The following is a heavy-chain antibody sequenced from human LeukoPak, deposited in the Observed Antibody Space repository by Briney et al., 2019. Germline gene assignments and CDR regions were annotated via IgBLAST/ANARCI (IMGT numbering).Heavy chain of an antibody. D-gene: IGHD1-26*01. Sequence: ASVKVSCKASGGTFSSYAISWVRQAPGQGLEWMGGIIPIFGTANYAQNFQGRVTINADKSTSTAYMELNRLRSEDTAMYYCARDLQGGATTEFDSWGQGTLVTVSS. V-gene: IGHV1-69*06. CDR1: GGTFSSYA. CDR2: IIPIFGTA. J-gene: IGHJ4*02. CDR3: ARDLQGGATTEFDS.